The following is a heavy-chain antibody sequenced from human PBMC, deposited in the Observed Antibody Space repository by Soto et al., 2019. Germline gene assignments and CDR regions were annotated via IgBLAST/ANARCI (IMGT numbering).Heavy chain of an antibody. CDR2: IYYSGST. Sequence: SETLSLTCTVSGGSISSSIYYWGWIRQPPGKGLEWIGSIYYSGSTYYNPSLKSRVTISVDTSKNQFSLKLSSVTAADTAVYYCASGGSGYYLYYYYMDVWGKGTTVTVSS. D-gene: IGHD3-3*01. J-gene: IGHJ6*03. V-gene: IGHV4-39*01. CDR1: GGSISSSIYY. CDR3: ASGGSGYYLYYYYMDV.